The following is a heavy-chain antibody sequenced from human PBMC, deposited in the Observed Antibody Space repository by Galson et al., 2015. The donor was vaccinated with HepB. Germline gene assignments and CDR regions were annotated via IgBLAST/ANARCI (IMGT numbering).Heavy chain of an antibody. CDR3: ATTGWRGLWTARRAAAGYTTHPT. CDR1: GYTFTDYY. CDR2: VGPEDGET. V-gene: IGHV1-69-2*01. Sequence: VKVSCKVSGYTFTDYYMHWVQQAPGKGLEWMGLVGPEDGETIYAEKFQGRVTITADTSTDTAYMELSSLRSEDTAVYYCATTGWRGLWTARRAAAGYTTHPTWGQGTLVTVSS. J-gene: IGHJ5*02. D-gene: IGHD6-13*01.